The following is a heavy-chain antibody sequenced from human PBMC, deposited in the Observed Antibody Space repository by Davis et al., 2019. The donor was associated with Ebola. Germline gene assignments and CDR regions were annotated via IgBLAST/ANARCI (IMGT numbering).Heavy chain of an antibody. CDR3: ARGELYWWTWFDP. D-gene: IGHD2-8*02. V-gene: IGHV1-3*01. CDR2: INACNGNT. Sequence: ASVKVSCKASRGTFISYSMHWVRQAPAQRLAWMGWINACNGNTKYSQKFQGRVTITMDTSASTAYMDLSSLRSEDTGVYYCARGELYWWTWFDPWGQGTLVTVSS. CDR1: RGTFISYS. J-gene: IGHJ5*02.